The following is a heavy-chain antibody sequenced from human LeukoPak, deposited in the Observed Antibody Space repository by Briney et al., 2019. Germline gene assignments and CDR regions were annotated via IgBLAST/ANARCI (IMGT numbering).Heavy chain of an antibody. V-gene: IGHV4-39*07. Sequence: PSETLSLTCTVSGDSNDNNGFYWGWIRQPPGKGLEWIGNIYYSGSTYYNPSFKSRVTTSVDTSKKQFSLKLSSVTAADTAVYYCARGTRGSDSSFDFWGQGTLVTVSS. CDR1: GDSNDNNGFY. D-gene: IGHD1-1*01. CDR3: ARGTRGSDSSFDF. CDR2: IYYSGST. J-gene: IGHJ4*02.